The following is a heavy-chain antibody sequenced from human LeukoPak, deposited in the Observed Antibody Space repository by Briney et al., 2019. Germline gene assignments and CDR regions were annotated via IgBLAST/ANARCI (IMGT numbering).Heavy chain of an antibody. CDR2: IGTAGDT. Sequence: PGGSLRLPCAASGFTFSSYDMHWVRQATGKGLEWVSAIGTAGDTYYPGSVKGRFTISRENAKNFLYLQMNSLRAGDTAVYYCARVRRWYFDLWGRGTLVTVSS. CDR3: ARVRRWYFDL. V-gene: IGHV3-13*01. CDR1: GFTFSSYD. J-gene: IGHJ2*01.